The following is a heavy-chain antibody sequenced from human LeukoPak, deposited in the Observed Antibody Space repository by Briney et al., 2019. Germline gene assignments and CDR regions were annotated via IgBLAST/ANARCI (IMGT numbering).Heavy chain of an antibody. CDR3: IKDLRLDLHLDTFET. CDR2: ISWDGANS. V-gene: IGHV3-9*01. J-gene: IGHJ3*02. Sequence: QPGGSLRLSCAASGFTFDDYAMHWVRQVPGKGLEWVSSISWDGANSVHADAVKGRFTISRDNAKNSLYLQMNNLRPDDTALYYCIKDLRLDLHLDTFETWGQGTMVTVSS. D-gene: IGHD1-7*01. CDR1: GFTFDDYA.